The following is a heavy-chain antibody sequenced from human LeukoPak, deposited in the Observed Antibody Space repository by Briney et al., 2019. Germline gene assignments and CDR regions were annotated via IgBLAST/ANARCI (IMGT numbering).Heavy chain of an antibody. CDR1: GASIRTYY. CDR3: AKVRDTSGYFYYLDS. D-gene: IGHD3-22*01. V-gene: IGHV4-59*01. J-gene: IGHJ4*02. Sequence: SETLSLTCTVSGASIRTYYWSWIRQPPGKGLEWIGYISYSGGTNYNPSLKSRVSISMDTSNNQFSLKLSSVTAADTAVFYCAKVRDTSGYFYYLDSWGQGTLVTVPS. CDR2: ISYSGGT.